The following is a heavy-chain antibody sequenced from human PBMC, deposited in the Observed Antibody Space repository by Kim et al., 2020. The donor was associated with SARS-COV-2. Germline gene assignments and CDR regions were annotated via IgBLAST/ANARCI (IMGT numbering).Heavy chain of an antibody. CDR2: INHSGST. Sequence: SETLSLTCAVYGGSFSGYYWSWIRQPPGKGLEWIGEINHSGSTNYNPSLKSRVTISVDTSKNQFSLKLSSVTAADTAVYYCARLPSRALLRYFDSIPAAGWGQGTLVTVSS. CDR3: ARLPSRALLRYFDSIPAAG. D-gene: IGHD3-9*01. CDR1: GGSFSGYY. V-gene: IGHV4-34*01. J-gene: IGHJ4*02.